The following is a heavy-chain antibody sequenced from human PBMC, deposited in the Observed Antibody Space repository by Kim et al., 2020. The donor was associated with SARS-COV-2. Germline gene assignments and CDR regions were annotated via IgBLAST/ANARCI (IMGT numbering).Heavy chain of an antibody. V-gene: IGHV4-61*01. CDR1: GGSVSSGSYY. CDR2: IYYSGST. D-gene: IGHD4-17*01. CDR3: ARTGLRWATNYGMDV. Sequence: SETLSLTCTVSGGSVSSGSYYWSWIRQPPGKGLEWIGYIYYSGSTNYNPSLKSRVTISVDTSKNQFSLKLSSVTAADTAVYYCARTGLRWATNYGMDVWGQGTTVTVSS. J-gene: IGHJ6*02.